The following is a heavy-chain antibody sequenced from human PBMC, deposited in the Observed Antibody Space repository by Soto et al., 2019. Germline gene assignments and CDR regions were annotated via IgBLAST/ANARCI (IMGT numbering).Heavy chain of an antibody. CDR1: GYSISSSNW. CDR2: IYYSGTT. V-gene: IGHV4-28*01. Sequence: QVQLQESGPGLVKPSDTLSLTCAVSGYSISSSNWWGWIRQPPGKGLEWIGYIYYSGTTYYNPSLTSRLTVSRDPSTTQFSLKLTSETAVDTAVYCCARRESQGPIDYWGQGTLVTVSS. CDR3: ARRESQGPIDY. J-gene: IGHJ4*02. D-gene: IGHD1-26*01.